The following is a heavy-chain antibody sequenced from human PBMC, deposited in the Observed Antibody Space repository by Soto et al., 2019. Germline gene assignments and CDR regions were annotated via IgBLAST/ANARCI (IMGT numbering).Heavy chain of an antibody. J-gene: IGHJ5*02. Sequence: SETLSLTCTVSGGSISSGGYYWSWIRQHPGKGLEWIGYIYYSGSTYYNPSLKSRVTISVDTSKNQFSLKLSSVTAADTAVYYCARDLIHKQGPWFDPWGQGTLVTVSS. V-gene: IGHV4-31*03. CDR1: GGSISSGGYY. D-gene: IGHD6-13*01. CDR3: ARDLIHKQGPWFDP. CDR2: IYYSGST.